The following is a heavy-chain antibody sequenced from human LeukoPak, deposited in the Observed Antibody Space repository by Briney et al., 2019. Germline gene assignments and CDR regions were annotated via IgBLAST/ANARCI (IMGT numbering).Heavy chain of an antibody. D-gene: IGHD1-7*01. CDR3: AGGLELPPTDYYYYYYYMDV. CDR2: SIPIFGTA. J-gene: IGHJ6*03. Sequence: SVKVSCKASGGTFSSYAISWVRQAPGQGLEWMGGSIPIFGTANYAQKFQGRVTITTDDSTSTAYMELSSLRSEDTAVYYCAGGLELPPTDYYYYYYYMDVWGKGTTVTVSS. CDR1: GGTFSSYA. V-gene: IGHV1-69*05.